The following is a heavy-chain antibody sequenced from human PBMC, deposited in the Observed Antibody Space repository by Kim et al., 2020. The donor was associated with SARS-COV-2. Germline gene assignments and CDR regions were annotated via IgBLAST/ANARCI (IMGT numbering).Heavy chain of an antibody. D-gene: IGHD6-19*01. CDR2: ET. J-gene: IGHJ4*02. V-gene: IGHV5-51*01. Sequence: ETRYSPSFQGQVTISADKSISTAYLQWSSLKASDTAMYYCASDDGSGWNYWGQGTLVTVSS. CDR3: ASDDGSGWNY.